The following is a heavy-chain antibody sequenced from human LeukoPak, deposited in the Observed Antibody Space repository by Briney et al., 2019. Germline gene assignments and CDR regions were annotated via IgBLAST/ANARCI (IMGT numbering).Heavy chain of an antibody. CDR2: VYHSGSA. D-gene: IGHD2-15*01. V-gene: IGHV4-4*02. J-gene: IGHJ4*02. CDR1: GDSISSPKW. Sequence: SGTLSLTCAVSGDSISSPKWWSWVRQPPGKGLEWIGEVYHSGSANYNPSVKSRVTISVDKPKNQFSLRLTSATAADTAVYYCARDLRGIVAPPRWGQGTLVSVSS. CDR3: ARDLRGIVAPPR.